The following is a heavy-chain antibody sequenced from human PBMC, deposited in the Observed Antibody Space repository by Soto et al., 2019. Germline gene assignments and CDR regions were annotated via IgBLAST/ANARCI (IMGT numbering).Heavy chain of an antibody. CDR1: GFTFSSYW. V-gene: IGHV3-7*01. Sequence: GGSLRLSCAASGFTFSSYWMSWVRQAPGKGLEWVANIKQDGSEKYYVDSVKGRFTISRDNAKNSLYLQMNSLRAEDTAVYYCAGDRADDYIWGSYRYLNWFDPWGQGTLVTVSS. CDR3: AGDRADDYIWGSYRYLNWFDP. D-gene: IGHD3-16*02. CDR2: IKQDGSEK. J-gene: IGHJ5*02.